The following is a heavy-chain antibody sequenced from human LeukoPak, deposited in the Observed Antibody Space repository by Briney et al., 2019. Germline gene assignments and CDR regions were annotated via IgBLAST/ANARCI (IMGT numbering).Heavy chain of an antibody. CDR1: GFTFSSYA. Sequence: GGSLRLSCAASGFTFSSYAMSWVRQAPGKGLEWVANIKQDGSEKYYVDSVKGRFTISRDNAKNSLYLQMNSLRAEDTAVYYCARDYAGYSSSFPDYFDYWGQGTLVTVSS. CDR2: IKQDGSEK. V-gene: IGHV3-7*01. D-gene: IGHD6-6*01. J-gene: IGHJ4*02. CDR3: ARDYAGYSSSFPDYFDY.